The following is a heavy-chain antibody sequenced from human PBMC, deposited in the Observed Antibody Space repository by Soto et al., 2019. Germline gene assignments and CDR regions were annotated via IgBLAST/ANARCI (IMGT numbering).Heavy chain of an antibody. CDR3: AGMVRGVITLVFDY. D-gene: IGHD3-10*01. Sequence: SETLSLTCTVSGYSISTGYYWAWVRQSPGKGLEWIGYIYRSGSTNYSPTLKSRVTISVDTSKNQFSLKLSSVTAADTAVYYCAGMVRGVITLVFDYWGQGTLVTVSS. CDR2: IYRSGST. J-gene: IGHJ4*02. CDR1: GYSISTGYY. V-gene: IGHV4-38-2*02.